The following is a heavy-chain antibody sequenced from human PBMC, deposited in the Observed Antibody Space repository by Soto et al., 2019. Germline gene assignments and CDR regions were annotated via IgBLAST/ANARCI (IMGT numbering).Heavy chain of an antibody. D-gene: IGHD2-15*01. V-gene: IGHV3-66*01. J-gene: IGHJ3*02. CDR2: IYNEFT. Sequence: EVQLVESGGGLVQPGGSLRLSCVDSGFTVTEIYMNWVRQAPGKGLEWVSVIYNEFTDYADSVRGRFSISTDSSKNALYLQMNSLRAEDSAVYYCVREPRYCSGGSCSIMGDAFDIWGQGTMVTVSS. CDR3: VREPRYCSGGSCSIMGDAFDI. CDR1: GFTVTEIY.